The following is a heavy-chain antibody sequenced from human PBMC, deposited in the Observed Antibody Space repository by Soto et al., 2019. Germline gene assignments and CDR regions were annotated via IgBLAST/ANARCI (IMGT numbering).Heavy chain of an antibody. Sequence: EVQLVESGGGLVQPGRSLRLSCVASGFSFEDYAMHCVRQAPGKGLEGVSGISWDRGGIGYVDSVKGRFTITRDNAKKCLYLQLNSLRAEDKAKYYCAKDIQEMDTGDDRYYYYDMDVWRQGTTVTV. D-gene: IGHD2-21*01. CDR2: ISWDRGGI. V-gene: IGHV3-9*01. CDR1: GFSFEDYA. CDR3: AKDIQEMDTGDDRYYYYDMDV. J-gene: IGHJ6*02.